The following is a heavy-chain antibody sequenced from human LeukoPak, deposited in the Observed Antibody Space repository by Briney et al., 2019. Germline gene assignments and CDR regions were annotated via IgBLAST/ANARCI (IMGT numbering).Heavy chain of an antibody. D-gene: IGHD3-22*01. V-gene: IGHV3-23*01. CDR2: ISGSGGST. CDR3: AKDSSYYDSSGYSHDAFDI. CDR1: GFSFSNYS. Sequence: GGSLRLSCAASGFSFSNYSMNWVRQAPGKGLEWVSAISGSGGSTYYADSVKGRFTISRDNSKNTLYLQMNSLRAEDTAVYYCAKDSSYYDSSGYSHDAFDIWGQGTMVTVSS. J-gene: IGHJ3*02.